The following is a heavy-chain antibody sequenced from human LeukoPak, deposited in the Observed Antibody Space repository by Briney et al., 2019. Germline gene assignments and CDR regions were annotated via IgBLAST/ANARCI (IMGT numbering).Heavy chain of an antibody. CDR1: GFTFGSYG. CDR2: ISGGGGSA. V-gene: IGHV3-23*01. Sequence: GGTLRLSCAASGFTFGSYGMNWVRQAPGKGLEWVSAISGGGGSAYYADSVKGRFTISRDNSKNTLYVQMNSLRAEDTAVYYCAKALAMAGTFTFDIWGQGTLVTVSS. D-gene: IGHD6-19*01. J-gene: IGHJ3*02. CDR3: AKALAMAGTFTFDI.